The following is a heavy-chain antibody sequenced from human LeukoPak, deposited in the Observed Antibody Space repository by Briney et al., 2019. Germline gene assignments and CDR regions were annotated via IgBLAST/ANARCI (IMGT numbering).Heavy chain of an antibody. J-gene: IGHJ4*02. Sequence: GGSLRLSCAASGFTFSSYSMNWVRQAPGKGLEWVSYISGSGSNIYYAGFVKGRFTISRDNAENSLYLQMNSLRAEDTAVYYCAKDSGSLLRYFDWDNYFDYWGQGTLVTVSS. D-gene: IGHD3-9*01. CDR1: GFTFSSYS. CDR3: AKDSGSLLRYFDWDNYFDY. V-gene: IGHV3-48*04. CDR2: ISGSGSNI.